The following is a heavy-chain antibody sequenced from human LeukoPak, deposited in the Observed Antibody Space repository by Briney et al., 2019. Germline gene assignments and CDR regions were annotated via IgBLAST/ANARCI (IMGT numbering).Heavy chain of an antibody. J-gene: IGHJ4*02. CDR1: GFAFSTYG. CDR2: IRYDGISE. Sequence: GGSLRLSCAASGFAFSTYGMHWVRQAPGKGLEWVAFIRYDGISEYYAASVKGRFTISRDNSKNTLYLQMNSLRAEDTAVYYCARTLEWSHFDYWGQGTLVTVSP. CDR3: ARTLEWSHFDY. V-gene: IGHV3-30*02. D-gene: IGHD3-3*01.